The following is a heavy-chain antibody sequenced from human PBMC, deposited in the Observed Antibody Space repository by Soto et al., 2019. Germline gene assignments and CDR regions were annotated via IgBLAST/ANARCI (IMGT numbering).Heavy chain of an antibody. J-gene: IGHJ4*02. D-gene: IGHD3-22*01. CDR1: GGSISSGDNY. V-gene: IGHV4-30-4*01. CDR2: IYYSGST. Sequence: SETLSLTCTVSGGSISSGDNYWSWIRQPPGKGLEWIGYIYYSGSTFYNPSLKSRVTISVDTSKNQFSLKLSSVTAADTAVYYCARAHYDRSGYYFDYWGQGTLVTVSS. CDR3: ARAHYDRSGYYFDY.